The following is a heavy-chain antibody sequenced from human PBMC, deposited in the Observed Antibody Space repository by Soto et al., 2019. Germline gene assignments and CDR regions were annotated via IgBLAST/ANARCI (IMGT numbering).Heavy chain of an antibody. CDR2: IHYSGSN. J-gene: IGHJ6*02. Sequence: QLQLQESGPGLVKPSETLFLTCTASGGSITSSNYYWGWIRQPPGKGLEWIGSIHYSGSNYYNPSLKSRVAISVDTSKNQFALKLSSVSDADTAVYYCASSIYCGSSNCLHYYFGMDVWGQGTMVTVSS. D-gene: IGHD2-2*01. CDR1: GGSITSSNYY. V-gene: IGHV4-39*01. CDR3: ASSIYCGSSNCLHYYFGMDV.